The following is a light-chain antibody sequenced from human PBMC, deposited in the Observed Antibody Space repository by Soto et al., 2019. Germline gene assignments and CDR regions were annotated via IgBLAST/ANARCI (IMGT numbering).Light chain of an antibody. V-gene: IGKV1-5*03. CDR1: QSLNGW. CDR2: KVS. Sequence: DIQMTQSPSTLSASVGDRVTITCRASQSLNGWLAWFQKKPGKAPKVLIYKVSNLESGVPLRFSGSGSETEFTLTISSLQPDYFATYYCQQYNSNWWTFGQGTKVEIK. J-gene: IGKJ1*01. CDR3: QQYNSNWWT.